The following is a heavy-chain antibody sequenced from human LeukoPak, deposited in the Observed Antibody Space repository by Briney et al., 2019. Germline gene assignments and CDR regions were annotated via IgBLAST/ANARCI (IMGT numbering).Heavy chain of an antibody. Sequence: SETLSLTCTVSGDSISSYYWSWVRQSPGKGLEWIGYIYYSGTTNYNPSLKSRVTISIDTSKNQFSLKLSSVTAADTAVYYCARGDGSGSYDLGYWGQGTLVTVSS. V-gene: IGHV4-59*01. CDR1: GDSISSYY. D-gene: IGHD3-10*01. CDR3: ARGDGSGSYDLGY. J-gene: IGHJ4*02. CDR2: IYYSGTT.